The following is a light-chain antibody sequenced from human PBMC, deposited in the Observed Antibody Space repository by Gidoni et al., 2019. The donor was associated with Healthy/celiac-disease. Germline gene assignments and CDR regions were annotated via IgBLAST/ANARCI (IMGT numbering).Light chain of an antibody. J-gene: IGLJ2*01. Sequence: QSALTQPAAASGSPGQSITISCTGTSSDVGSYNLVSWYQQHPGKAPKLMIYEVTKRPSGVSTRFSGSKSGNTASLTISGLQAEDEADYYCCSYAGSSTYVVFGGGTKLTVL. V-gene: IGLV2-23*02. CDR3: CSYAGSSTYVV. CDR1: SSDVGSYNL. CDR2: EVT.